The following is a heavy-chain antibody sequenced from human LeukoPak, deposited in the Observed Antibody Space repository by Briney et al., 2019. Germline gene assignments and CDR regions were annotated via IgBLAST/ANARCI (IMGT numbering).Heavy chain of an antibody. CDR2: INHSGST. D-gene: IGHD3-3*01. Sequence: SETLSLTCAVYGGSFSGYYWSWIRQPPGKGLEWIGEINHSGSTNYNPSLKSRVTISVDTSKNQFSLKLSSVTAADTAVYYCARGRSGYDFWRGYYNWFDPWGQGTLVTVSS. CDR3: ARGRSGYDFWRGYYNWFDP. J-gene: IGHJ5*02. CDR1: GGSFSGYY. V-gene: IGHV4-34*01.